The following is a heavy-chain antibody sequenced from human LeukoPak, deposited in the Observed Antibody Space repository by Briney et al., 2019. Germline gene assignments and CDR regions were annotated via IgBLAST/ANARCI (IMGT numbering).Heavy chain of an antibody. Sequence: ASVKVSCKASGYTFTSNYIHWVRQAPGQGLEWMGMIYPRDGSTSYAQKFQGRVTMTRDTSTSTVYMELSSLRSEDTAVYYCARDFREYSYGVYFDYWGQGTLVTVSS. V-gene: IGHV1-46*01. CDR1: GYTFTSNY. J-gene: IGHJ4*02. CDR2: IYPRDGST. CDR3: ARDFREYSYGVYFDY. D-gene: IGHD3-16*01.